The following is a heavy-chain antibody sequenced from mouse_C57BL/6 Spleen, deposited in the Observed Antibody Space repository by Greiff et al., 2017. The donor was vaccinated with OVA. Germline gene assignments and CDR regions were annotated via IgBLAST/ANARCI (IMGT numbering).Heavy chain of an antibody. Sequence: QVQLQQPGTDLVKPGASVKLSCKASGYTFTSYWMHWVKQRPGQGLEWIGNINPSNGGTNYNEKFKSKATLTVDKSSSTAYMQLSSLTSEDSAVYYCARAGNYLAWFAYWGQGTLVTVSA. D-gene: IGHD2-1*01. CDR1: GYTFTSYW. CDR3: ARAGNYLAWFAY. J-gene: IGHJ3*01. CDR2: INPSNGGT. V-gene: IGHV1-53*01.